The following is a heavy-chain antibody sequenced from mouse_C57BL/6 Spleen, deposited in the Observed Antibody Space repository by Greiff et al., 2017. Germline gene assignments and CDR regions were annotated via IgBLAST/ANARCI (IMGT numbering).Heavy chain of an antibody. CDR2: IDPSDSYT. J-gene: IGHJ3*01. CDR3: ARGGGSNSFAY. Sequence: VQLQQPGAELVKPGASVKLSCKASGYTFTSYWMQWVKQRPGQGLEWIGEIDPSDSYTNYNQTFKGKATLTVDTSSSTAYMQLSSLTSEDSAVYYCARGGGSNSFAYWGQGTLVTVSA. V-gene: IGHV1-50*01. D-gene: IGHD2-5*01. CDR1: GYTFTSYW.